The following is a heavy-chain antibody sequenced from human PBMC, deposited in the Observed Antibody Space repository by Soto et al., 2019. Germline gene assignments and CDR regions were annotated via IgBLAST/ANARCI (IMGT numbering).Heavy chain of an antibody. CDR1: GDSIRSYY. CDR2: IYYSGST. D-gene: IGHD5-12*01. Sequence: SETLSLTCTVSGDSIRSYYWTWIRQPPGKGLELIGYIYYSGSTRYNPSLKSRVTISVDMSKNQFSLKLSSVIAADTAVYYCARAYGGFDNGLDVWGQGTAVTVSS. V-gene: IGHV4-59*01. CDR3: ARAYGGFDNGLDV. J-gene: IGHJ6*02.